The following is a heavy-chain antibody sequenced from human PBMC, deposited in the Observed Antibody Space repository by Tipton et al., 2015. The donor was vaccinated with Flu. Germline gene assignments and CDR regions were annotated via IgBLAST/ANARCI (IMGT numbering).Heavy chain of an antibody. J-gene: IGHJ4*02. D-gene: IGHD1-1*01. Sequence: LVKPTQTLTLTCTFSGFSLSTRGVGVGWIRQPPGKALEWLALIYWDDDKHYSPSLKSRLTIIKDISKNQVVLKMTNMDPVDTATYYCAHRRDWNDVSTPFDNWSQGTLVPVSS. CDR2: IYWDDDK. CDR1: GFSLSTRGVG. V-gene: IGHV2-5*02. CDR3: AHRRDWNDVSTPFDN.